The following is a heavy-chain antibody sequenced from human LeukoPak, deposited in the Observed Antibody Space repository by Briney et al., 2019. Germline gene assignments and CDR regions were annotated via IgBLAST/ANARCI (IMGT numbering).Heavy chain of an antibody. V-gene: IGHV3-23*01. CDR1: GFTFSSYA. J-gene: IGHJ4*02. CDR2: ITGSGGST. CDR3: AKDLDDDSGGF. Sequence: HPGGSLRLSCAASGFTFSSYAMSWVRQAPGKGLVWVSAITGSGGSTYYTDSVKGRFTISRDNSKNTLYLQMNSLRADDTAVYYCAKDLDDDSGGFWGQGTLVTVSS. D-gene: IGHD3-10*01.